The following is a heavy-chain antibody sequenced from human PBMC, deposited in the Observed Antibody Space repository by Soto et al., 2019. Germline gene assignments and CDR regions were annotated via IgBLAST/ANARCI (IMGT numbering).Heavy chain of an antibody. D-gene: IGHD5-12*01. CDR1: GGSFSGYY. CDR2: IYYSGST. V-gene: IGHV4-39*01. J-gene: IGHJ3*02. CDR3: ARWLRRFDAFDI. Sequence: SETLSLTCAAYGGSFSGYYGGWIRQPPGKGLEWIGSIYYSGSTYYNPSLKSRVTISVDTSKNQFSLKLSSVTAADTAVYYCARWLRRFDAFDIWGQGTMVTVSS.